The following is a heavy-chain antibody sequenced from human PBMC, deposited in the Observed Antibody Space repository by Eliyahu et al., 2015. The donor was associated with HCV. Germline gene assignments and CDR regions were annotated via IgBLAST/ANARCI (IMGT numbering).Heavy chain of an antibody. CDR2: IWYDGSNK. CDR3: ARGRIVATARGWFDP. V-gene: IGHV3-33*01. Sequence: VAVIWYDGSNKYYADSVKGRFTISRDNSKNTLYLQMNSLRAEDTAVYYCARGRIVATARGWFDPWGQGTLVTVSS. J-gene: IGHJ5*02. D-gene: IGHD5-12*01.